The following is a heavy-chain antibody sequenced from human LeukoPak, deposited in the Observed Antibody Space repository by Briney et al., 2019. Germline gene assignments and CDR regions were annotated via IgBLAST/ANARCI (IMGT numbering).Heavy chain of an antibody. V-gene: IGHV3-64D*06. Sequence: GGSLRLSCSASGFTFSSYAMHWVRQAPGKGLEYVSAISSNGGSTYYADSVKGRFTISRDNSKNTLYLQMSSLRAEDTAVYYCVNLLAAYSYGSGDDYWGQGTLVTVSS. CDR1: GFTFSSYA. D-gene: IGHD5-18*01. CDR2: ISSNGGST. J-gene: IGHJ4*02. CDR3: VNLLAAYSYGSGDDY.